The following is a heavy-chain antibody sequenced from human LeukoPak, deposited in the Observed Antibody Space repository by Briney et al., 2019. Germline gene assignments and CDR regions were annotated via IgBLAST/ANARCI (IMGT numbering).Heavy chain of an antibody. V-gene: IGHV3-23*01. CDR3: AREVLAGYFDY. J-gene: IGHJ4*02. CDR1: GFTFSSYG. CDR2: ISGSGGST. Sequence: QAGGSLRLSCAASGFTFSSYGMSWVRQAPGKGLEWVSAISGSGGSTYYADSVKGRFTISRDNSKNSLYLQMNSLRAEDTAVYYCAREVLAGYFDYWGQGTLVTVSS.